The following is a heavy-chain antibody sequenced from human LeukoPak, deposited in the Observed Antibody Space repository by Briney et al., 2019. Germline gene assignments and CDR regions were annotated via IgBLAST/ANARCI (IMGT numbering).Heavy chain of an antibody. J-gene: IGHJ5*02. CDR3: ARDQLSRGVWFDP. D-gene: IGHD1-1*01. Sequence: ASVKVSCKTSGYTFTGYYMHWVRQAPGQGLEWMGWINPNSGGTKYAQKFQGRVTMTRDTSISTAYMELSRLRSDDTAVYYCARDQLSRGVWFDPWGQGTLVTVSS. V-gene: IGHV1-2*02. CDR1: GYTFTGYY. CDR2: INPNSGGT.